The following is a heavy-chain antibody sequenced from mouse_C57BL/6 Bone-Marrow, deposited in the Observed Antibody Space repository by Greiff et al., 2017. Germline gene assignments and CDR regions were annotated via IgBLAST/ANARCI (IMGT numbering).Heavy chain of an antibody. CDR2: IYPGSGST. CDR1: GYTFTSYW. CDR3: ARTPPITTVVARYWYFDV. D-gene: IGHD1-1*01. Sequence: QVQLQQPGAELVKPGASVKMSCKASGYTFTSYWITWVKQRPGQGLEWIGDIYPGSGSTNYNEKFKSKATLTVDTSSSTAYMQLSSLTSEDSAVYYCARTPPITTVVARYWYFDVWGKGTTVTVSA. J-gene: IGHJ1*03. V-gene: IGHV1-55*01.